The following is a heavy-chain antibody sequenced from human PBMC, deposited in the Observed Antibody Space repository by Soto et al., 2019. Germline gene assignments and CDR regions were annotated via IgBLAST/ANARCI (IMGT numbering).Heavy chain of an antibody. Sequence: SETLSLTCAVSGASFTSNNWWTWVRQPPGQGLEWIGEIYRTGSTNYNPSLKSRVTISLDKSENQFSLKVTSLTAADTAVYYCASRDPGTSVDYWGQGTLLTVSS. D-gene: IGHD1-7*01. CDR3: ASRDPGTSVDY. V-gene: IGHV4-4*02. J-gene: IGHJ4*02. CDR1: GASFTSNNW. CDR2: IYRTGST.